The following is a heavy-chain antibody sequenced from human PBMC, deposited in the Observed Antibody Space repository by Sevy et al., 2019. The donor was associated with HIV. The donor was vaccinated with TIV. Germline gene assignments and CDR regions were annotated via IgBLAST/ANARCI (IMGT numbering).Heavy chain of an antibody. CDR1: GHTFITYR. V-gene: IGHV1-18*01. CDR3: ARAYCSGGRCYSLAY. D-gene: IGHD2-15*01. CDR2: ISPHNGDT. J-gene: IGHJ4*02. Sequence: ASVKVSCKPCGHTFITYRITWVRQAPGQGLEWMGWISPHNGDTNYAQKLQGRVTMITDTSANTAYMEVRGLRYDDTAVYYCARAYCSGGRCYSLAYWGQGTLVTVSS.